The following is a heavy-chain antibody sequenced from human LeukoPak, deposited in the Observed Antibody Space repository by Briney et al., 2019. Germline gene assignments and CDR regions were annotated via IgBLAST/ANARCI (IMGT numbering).Heavy chain of an antibody. J-gene: IGHJ4*02. CDR3: ARDRRGGPIDS. D-gene: IGHD3-10*01. Sequence: GGSLRLSCAASGFTFSSYGMHWVRQAPGKGLEGVAVIWYDGSNKYYADSVKGQFTISRDNSNNTLYLQMNSLRAEDTAVYYCARDRRGGPIDSWGQGTLVTVSS. V-gene: IGHV3-33*01. CDR1: GFTFSSYG. CDR2: IWYDGSNK.